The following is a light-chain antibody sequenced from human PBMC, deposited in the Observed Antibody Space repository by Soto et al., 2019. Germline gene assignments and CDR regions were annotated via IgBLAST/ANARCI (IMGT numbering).Light chain of an antibody. Sequence: QSVLTQPASVSGSPGQSITISCTGTSSDVGTYNYVSWYLQHPGKAPKLMIYDVRNRPSGVSNRFSGSKSGNTASLTISGLQAEDEADYYCSSYTTSSTLVFGGGTKLTVL. CDR1: SSDVGTYNY. V-gene: IGLV2-14*01. J-gene: IGLJ2*01. CDR2: DVR. CDR3: SSYTTSSTLV.